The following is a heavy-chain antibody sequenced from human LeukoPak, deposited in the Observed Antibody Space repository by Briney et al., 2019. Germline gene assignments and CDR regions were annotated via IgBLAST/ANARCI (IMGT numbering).Heavy chain of an antibody. CDR1: GYTFTGYY. V-gene: IGHV1-2*02. CDR2: INPNSGGT. CDR3: ARGVLRYFDWLLNPYYYYGMDV. Sequence: GASVKVSCKASGYTFTGYYMHWVRQAPGQGLEWMGWINPNSGGTNYAQKFQGRVTMTRDTSISTAYMELSRLRSDDTAVYYCARGVLRYFDWLLNPYYYYGMDVWGQGTTVTVSS. J-gene: IGHJ6*02. D-gene: IGHD3-9*01.